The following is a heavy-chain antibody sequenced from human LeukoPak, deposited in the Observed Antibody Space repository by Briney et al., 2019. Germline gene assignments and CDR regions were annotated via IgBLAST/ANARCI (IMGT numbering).Heavy chain of an antibody. CDR3: ARHSGASPHYFDY. D-gene: IGHD1-26*01. Sequence: SETLSLTCTVSGGSIRNYYWSWIRQPAGKGLEWIGRIYTSGSTDYNPSLKSRVTMSVATSNNQFSLRLSSVTAADTAIYYCARHSGASPHYFDYWGQGALVTVSS. V-gene: IGHV4-4*07. CDR1: GGSIRNYY. CDR2: IYTSGST. J-gene: IGHJ4*02.